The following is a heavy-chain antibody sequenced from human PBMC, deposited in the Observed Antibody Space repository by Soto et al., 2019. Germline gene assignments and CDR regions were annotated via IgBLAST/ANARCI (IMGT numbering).Heavy chain of an antibody. CDR2: ISAYNGNT. Sequence: QVPLVQSGGEVKKPGASVKVSCKASGYTFTSYGISWVRQAPGQGLEWMGWISAYNGNTNYAQKLQGRVTMTTDTSTSTAYMELRSLRSDDTAVYYCARDNPQGITMMADAFDIWGQGTMVTVSS. CDR3: ARDNPQGITMMADAFDI. D-gene: IGHD3-22*01. V-gene: IGHV1-18*01. J-gene: IGHJ3*02. CDR1: GYTFTSYG.